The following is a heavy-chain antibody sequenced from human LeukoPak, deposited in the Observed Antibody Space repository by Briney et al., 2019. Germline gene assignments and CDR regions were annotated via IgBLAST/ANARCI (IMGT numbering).Heavy chain of an antibody. D-gene: IGHD6-19*01. Sequence: GGSLRLPCAASGFTFSNYYMTWIRQAQGKGLEWVSDISTSSRTIAYADSVKGRFTISRDDAQSSLYLQMNSLRTEDTAVYYCARRIEVAEDYWGQGTLVTVSS. CDR3: ARRIEVAEDY. CDR1: GFTFSNYY. V-gene: IGHV3-11*01. J-gene: IGHJ4*02. CDR2: ISTSSRTI.